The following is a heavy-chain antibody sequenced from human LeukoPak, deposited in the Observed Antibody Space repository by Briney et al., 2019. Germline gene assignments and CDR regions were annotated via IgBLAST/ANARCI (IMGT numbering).Heavy chain of an antibody. CDR3: ARGKAPSITIFGVADDAFDI. J-gene: IGHJ3*02. V-gene: IGHV1-69*13. CDR1: GGTFSSYA. CDR2: IIPIFGTA. Sequence: GASVKVSCKASGGTFSSYAISWVRQAPGQGLEWMGGIIPIFGTANYAQKFQGRVTITADESTSTAYMELSSLRSGDTAVYYCARGKAPSITIFGVADDAFDIWGQGTMVTVSS. D-gene: IGHD3-3*01.